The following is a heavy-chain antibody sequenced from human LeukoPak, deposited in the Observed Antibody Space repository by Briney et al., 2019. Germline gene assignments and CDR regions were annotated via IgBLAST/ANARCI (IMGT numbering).Heavy chain of an antibody. CDR2: IYSGGT. CDR1: GFTVSSNY. J-gene: IGHJ4*02. Sequence: GGSLRLSCATSGFTVSSNYMNWVRQAPGKGLEWVSLIYSGGTYYADSVKGRFTISRDNSKNTVYLQMNSLRAEDTAVYYCARGRKFFDYWGQGALVTVSS. CDR3: ARGRKFFDY. V-gene: IGHV3-66*01.